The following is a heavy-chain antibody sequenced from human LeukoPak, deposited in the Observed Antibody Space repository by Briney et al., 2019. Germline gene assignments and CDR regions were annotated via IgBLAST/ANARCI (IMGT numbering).Heavy chain of an antibody. CDR2: IYYNRKN. CDR3: ARHGYVYFDY. V-gene: IGHV4-39*01. Sequence: PSETVSLTCTVSGGPISSSSYYWGWIRPPPGKGLEWIGSIYYNRKNEYNPSLKSRVSISVDASKNQFSLNLSSVTAADTAVYYCARHGYVYFDYWGQGTLVTVSS. D-gene: IGHD3-10*02. J-gene: IGHJ4*02. CDR1: GGPISSSSYY.